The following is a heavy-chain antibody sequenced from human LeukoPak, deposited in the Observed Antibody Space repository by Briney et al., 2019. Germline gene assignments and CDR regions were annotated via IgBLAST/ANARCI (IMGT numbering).Heavy chain of an antibody. CDR2: INHSGNT. CDR3: ARGTGGYQLLLYY. V-gene: IGHV4-34*01. D-gene: IGHD2-2*01. J-gene: IGHJ4*02. Sequence: SETLSLTCAVYGGSFSGYYWSWIRQPPRKGLEWIGEINHSGNTDYNPSLKSRVTISVDTSKNQFSLKLSSVTAADTAVYYCARGTGGYQLLLYYWGQGTLVTVSS. CDR1: GGSFSGYY.